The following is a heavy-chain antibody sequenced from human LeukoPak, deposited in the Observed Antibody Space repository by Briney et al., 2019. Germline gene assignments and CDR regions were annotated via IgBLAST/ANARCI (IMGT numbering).Heavy chain of an antibody. CDR1: GFTFSSYW. CDR2: INSDESST. J-gene: IGHJ3*02. CDR3: TRGNLAAGGAFDI. D-gene: IGHD6-13*01. V-gene: IGHV3-74*01. Sequence: GGSLRLSCAASGFTFSSYWMHWVRHGPEKGLVWVSRINSDESSTSHADSVKGRFTVSRDNAKNTLYLQMNSLRAEDTAVYYCTRGNLAAGGAFDIWGQGTMVTVSS.